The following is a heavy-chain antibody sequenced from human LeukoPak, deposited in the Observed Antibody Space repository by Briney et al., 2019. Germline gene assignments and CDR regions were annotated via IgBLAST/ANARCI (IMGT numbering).Heavy chain of an antibody. D-gene: IGHD6-13*01. Sequence: SETLSLTCTLYGGSISSSSYYWGWIRQTPGKGLEWIGSIYSGSTYYNPSLKSRVTISVDTSKNQFSLKLSSVTAADTAVYYCARDQRTAAAVFPFDYWGQGTLVTVSS. CDR1: GGSISSSSYY. J-gene: IGHJ4*02. CDR2: IYSGST. CDR3: ARDQRTAAAVFPFDY. V-gene: IGHV4-39*07.